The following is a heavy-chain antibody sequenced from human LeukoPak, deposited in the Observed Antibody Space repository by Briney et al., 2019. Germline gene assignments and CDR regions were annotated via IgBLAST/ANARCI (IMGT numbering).Heavy chain of an antibody. Sequence: GGSLRLSCAASGFTFSSYPMSWVRQAPGKGLEWVSAIGCSGDNTYYAHSVKGRFTISRDIARNTLYLQMNGLRADDTAVYYCAKATGTSCYDRVDYWGQGALVTVPS. CDR3: AKATGTSCYDRVDY. CDR1: GFTFSSYP. D-gene: IGHD2-2*01. CDR2: IGCSGDNT. V-gene: IGHV3-23*01. J-gene: IGHJ4*02.